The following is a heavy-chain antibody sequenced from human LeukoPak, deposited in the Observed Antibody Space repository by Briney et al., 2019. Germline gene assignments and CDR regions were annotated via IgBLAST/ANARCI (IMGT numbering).Heavy chain of an antibody. CDR2: INHSGST. J-gene: IGHJ4*02. CDR3: ARTQTYYDFWSGYSPFDY. V-gene: IGHV4-39*07. D-gene: IGHD3-3*01. Sequence: PSETLSLTCTVSGGSISSGGYYWSWIRQPPGKGLEWIGEINHSGSTNYNPSLKSRVTISVDTSKNQFSLKLSSVTAADTAVYYCARTQTYYDFWSGYSPFDYWGQGTLVTVSS. CDR1: GGSISSGGYY.